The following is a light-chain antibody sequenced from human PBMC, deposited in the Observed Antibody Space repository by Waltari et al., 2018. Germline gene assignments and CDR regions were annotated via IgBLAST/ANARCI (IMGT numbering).Light chain of an antibody. Sequence: QSALTQPASVSGSPGQSITISCTGTSIDVGGYNYVSWYQQHPGKAPKLMIYEFSNRPSGLSNRFSGSKSGNTASLTISGLQAEDEADYYCSSYTSSSTSVVFGGGTKLTVL. CDR1: SIDVGGYNY. V-gene: IGLV2-14*01. J-gene: IGLJ2*01. CDR3: SSYTSSSTSVV. CDR2: EFS.